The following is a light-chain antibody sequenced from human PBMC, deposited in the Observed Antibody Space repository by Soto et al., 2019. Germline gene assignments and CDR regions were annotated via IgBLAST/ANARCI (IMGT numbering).Light chain of an antibody. V-gene: IGKV1-39*01. Sequence: DIQMTQSPSTLSGSVGDRVPITCRASQGISTYLNWYQQRPGKAPKLLIYAASSLQSGVPSRFSGSGSETHFTLTISSLQPEDFATYSCQQSYSTTWTFGQGTKVDI. CDR2: AAS. CDR3: QQSYSTTWT. J-gene: IGKJ1*01. CDR1: QGISTY.